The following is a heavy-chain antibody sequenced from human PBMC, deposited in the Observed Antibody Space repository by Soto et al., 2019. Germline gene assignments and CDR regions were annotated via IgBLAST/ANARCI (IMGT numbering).Heavy chain of an antibody. Sequence: PGGSLRLSCAASGFTFSSYGMHWVRQAPGKGLEWVAVIWYDGSNKYYADSVKGRFTISRDNSKNTLYLQMNSLRAEDTAVYYCARDRGYGGTDAFDIWGQGTMVTVSS. J-gene: IGHJ3*02. CDR2: IWYDGSNK. V-gene: IGHV3-33*01. CDR3: ARDRGYGGTDAFDI. D-gene: IGHD3-10*01. CDR1: GFTFSSYG.